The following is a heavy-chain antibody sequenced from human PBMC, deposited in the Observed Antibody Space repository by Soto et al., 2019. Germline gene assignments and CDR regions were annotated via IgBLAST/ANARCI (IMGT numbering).Heavy chain of an antibody. CDR1: GFTFSSYW. CDR3: AREVTMVRGAPAFDI. V-gene: IGHV3-7*01. D-gene: IGHD3-10*01. J-gene: IGHJ3*02. Sequence: GGSLRLSCAASGFTFSSYWMSWVRQAPGKGLEWVANIKQDGSEKYYVDSVKGRFTISRDNAKNSLYLQMNSLRAEDTAVYYCAREVTMVRGAPAFDIWGQGTMVTVSS. CDR2: IKQDGSEK.